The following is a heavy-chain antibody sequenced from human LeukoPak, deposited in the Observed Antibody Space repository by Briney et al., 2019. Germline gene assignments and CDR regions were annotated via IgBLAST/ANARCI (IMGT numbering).Heavy chain of an antibody. CDR1: GYSISSGYY. D-gene: IGHD3-22*01. CDR2: IYHSGST. V-gene: IGHV4-38-2*02. Sequence: KPSETLSLTCTVSGYSISSGYYWGWIRQPPGKGLEWIGSIYHSGSTYYNPSLKSRVTISVDTSKNQFSLKLSSVTAADTAVYYCAREGQILPNMYYYDSSGYPHPYTFDYWGQGTLVTVSS. J-gene: IGHJ4*02. CDR3: AREGQILPNMYYYDSSGYPHPYTFDY.